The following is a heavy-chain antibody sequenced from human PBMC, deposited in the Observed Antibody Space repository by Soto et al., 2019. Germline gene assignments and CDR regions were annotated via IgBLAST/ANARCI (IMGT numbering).Heavy chain of an antibody. CDR2: ISGSVGRS. J-gene: IGHJ4*02. V-gene: IGHV3-23*01. Sequence: GGSLRLSCAASGFTFSNYAMTWVRQGPGKGLEWVSGISGSVGRSYYADSVKGRFTISRDNSKSTLYLQMNSLRAEDTAVYYCAKAYFVWSSEQPYYFDYWGQGTLVTVSS. D-gene: IGHD3-16*01. CDR1: GFTFSNYA. CDR3: AKAYFVWSSEQPYYFDY.